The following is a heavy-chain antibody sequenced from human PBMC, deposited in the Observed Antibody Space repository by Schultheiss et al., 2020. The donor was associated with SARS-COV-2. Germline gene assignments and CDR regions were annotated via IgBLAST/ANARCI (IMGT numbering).Heavy chain of an antibody. CDR1: GYSFTSYW. J-gene: IGHJ4*02. CDR3: ASYTGNYGVFDY. CDR2: IYPGDSDT. V-gene: IGHV5-51*01. D-gene: IGHD1-1*01. Sequence: GGSLRLSCKGSGYSFTSYWIGWVRQMPGKGLEWMGIIYPGDSDTRYSPSFQGQVTISADKSISTAYLQWSSLKASDNAMYYCASYTGNYGVFDYWSQGTLVTVSS.